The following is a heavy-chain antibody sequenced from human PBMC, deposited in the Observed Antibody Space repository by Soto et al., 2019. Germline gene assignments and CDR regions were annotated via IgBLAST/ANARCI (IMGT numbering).Heavy chain of an antibody. D-gene: IGHD3-10*01. J-gene: IGHJ5*02. Sequence: LSLTCTVSGGSISSGDYYWSWIRQPPGKGLEWIGYIYYSGSTCYNPSLKSRVTISVDTSKNQFSLKLSSVTAADTAVYYCAGMVRGVTNWFDPWGQGTLVTVSS. CDR2: IYYSGST. V-gene: IGHV4-30-4*01. CDR1: GGSISSGDYY. CDR3: AGMVRGVTNWFDP.